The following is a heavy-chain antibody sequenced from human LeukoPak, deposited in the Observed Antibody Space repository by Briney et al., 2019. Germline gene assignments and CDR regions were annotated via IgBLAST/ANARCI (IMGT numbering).Heavy chain of an antibody. Sequence: ASVKVSCKASGYTFTSYYMHWVRQAPGQGLERMGIINPSGGSTSYAQKLQGRVTMTTDTSTSTAYMELRSLRSDDTAVYYCARFPLYYYYMDVWGKGTTVTISS. CDR1: GYTFTSYY. CDR3: ARFPLYYYYMDV. CDR2: INPSGGST. J-gene: IGHJ6*03. V-gene: IGHV1-46*01.